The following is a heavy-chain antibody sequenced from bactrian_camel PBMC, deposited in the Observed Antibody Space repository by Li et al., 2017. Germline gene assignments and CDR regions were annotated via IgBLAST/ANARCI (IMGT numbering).Heavy chain of an antibody. Sequence: HVQLVESGGGSVQAGESVKLSCTASGSTFDDSEMAWFRQVPGAECELVSKISADGTTEYADSVKGRFTISRDNTKDTLYLQMNSLKIEDTAVYYCALGSSRQATMTARGKGTQVTV. V-gene: IGHV3S60*01. CDR1: GSTFDDSE. CDR2: ISADGTT. J-gene: IGHJ4*01. D-gene: IGHD3*01.